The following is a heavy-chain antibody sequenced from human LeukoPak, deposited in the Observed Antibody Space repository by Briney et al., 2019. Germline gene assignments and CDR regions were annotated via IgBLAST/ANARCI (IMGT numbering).Heavy chain of an antibody. CDR1: GGSISSYY. J-gene: IGHJ4*02. V-gene: IGHV4-4*09. D-gene: IGHD3-22*01. CDR2: TYTSGST. CDR3: AGTYSYDSSGYTQIRRFDY. Sequence: RSQTLSLTCTVSGGSISSYYWRWIRQPPGKGLEGIGYTYTSGSTNHNPSLKSRVTISVDTSKNQFSLKLSSVTAADTVVYYCAGTYSYDSSGYTQIRRFDYWGQGTLVTVSS.